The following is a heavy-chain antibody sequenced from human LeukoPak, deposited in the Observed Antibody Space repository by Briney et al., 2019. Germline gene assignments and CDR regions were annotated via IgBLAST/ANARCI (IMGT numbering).Heavy chain of an antibody. J-gene: IGHJ4*02. CDR1: GFTFSSYT. CDR3: ARVQGSPY. Sequence: GGSLRLSCAASGFTFSSYTLNWVRQPPGKGLEWLSSITGDSSYIYYGDSVKGRFTVSRDNARNSLYLHINSLRVEDTGVYYCARVQGSPYWGQGTLVTVSS. V-gene: IGHV3-21*03. CDR2: ITGDSSYI.